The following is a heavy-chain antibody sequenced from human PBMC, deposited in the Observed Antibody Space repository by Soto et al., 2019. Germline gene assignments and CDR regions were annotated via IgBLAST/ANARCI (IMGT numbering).Heavy chain of an antibody. V-gene: IGHV5-10-1*01. Sequence: GESLKISYKGSGYSVIDYWISWVRQMPGKGLECMGRIDPTDSYTDYGPSFEGQVTISADRSINTAYLEWSSLKAADTAMYYCASRNCGGDCYSHFDSWGQGALVTVSS. D-gene: IGHD2-21*02. J-gene: IGHJ4*02. CDR2: IDPTDSYT. CDR3: ASRNCGGDCYSHFDS. CDR1: GYSVIDYW.